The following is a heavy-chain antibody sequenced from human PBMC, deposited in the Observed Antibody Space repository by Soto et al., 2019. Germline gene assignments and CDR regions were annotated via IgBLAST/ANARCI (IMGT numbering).Heavy chain of an antibody. CDR3: ARSVAVPGAHIDY. J-gene: IGHJ4*02. Sequence: SETLSLTCSVSGGSISGSYWSWIRQSLGKGLEWLGYVYYTGSTNYSPSLRSRVSISVDTSKNEFSLRLSSVTAADTAVYFCARSVAVPGAHIDYWGQGTQVTVSS. D-gene: IGHD6-19*01. CDR1: GGSISGSY. CDR2: VYYTGST. V-gene: IGHV4-59*01.